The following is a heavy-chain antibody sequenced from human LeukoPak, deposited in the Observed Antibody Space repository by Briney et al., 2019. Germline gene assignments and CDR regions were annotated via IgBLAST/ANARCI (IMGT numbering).Heavy chain of an antibody. CDR2: IYYSGST. V-gene: IGHV4-59*11. D-gene: IGHD1-26*01. CDR3: AREGSRWVDFDY. J-gene: IGHJ4*02. CDR1: SGSISSHY. Sequence: PSETLSLTCTVSSGSISSHYWNWIRQPPGKGLEWIGYIYYSGSTNYNPSLKSRVTISLDTSKSQFSLKLRSVTAADTAVYYCAREGSRWVDFDYWGQGTLVTVAS.